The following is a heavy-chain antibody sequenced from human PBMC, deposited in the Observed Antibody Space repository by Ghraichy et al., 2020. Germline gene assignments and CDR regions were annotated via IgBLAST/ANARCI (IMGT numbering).Heavy chain of an antibody. CDR2: ISSSSSTI. CDR3: ARESDRVVDHAFDI. Sequence: GGSLRLSCAASGFTFSSYSMNWVRQAPGKGLEWVSYISSSSSTIYYADSVKGRFTISRDNAKNSLYLQMNSLRDEDTAVYYCARESDRVVDHAFDIWGQGTMVTVSS. CDR1: GFTFSSYS. J-gene: IGHJ3*02. V-gene: IGHV3-48*02. D-gene: IGHD2-15*01.